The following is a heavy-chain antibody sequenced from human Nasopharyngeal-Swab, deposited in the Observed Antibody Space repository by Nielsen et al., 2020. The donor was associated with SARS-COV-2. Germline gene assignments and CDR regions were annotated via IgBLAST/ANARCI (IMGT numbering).Heavy chain of an antibody. V-gene: IGHV3-53*01. CDR2: IYSGGST. Sequence: GESLKISCAASGFTVSSNHMSWVRQAPGKGPEWVSVIYSGGSTYYADSVKGRFTISRDNSKNMLYLQMNSLRAEDTAVYYCAREWYYDYVWGSSSGMDVWGQGTTVTVSS. CDR3: AREWYYDYVWGSSSGMDV. CDR1: GFTVSSNH. J-gene: IGHJ6*02. D-gene: IGHD3-16*01.